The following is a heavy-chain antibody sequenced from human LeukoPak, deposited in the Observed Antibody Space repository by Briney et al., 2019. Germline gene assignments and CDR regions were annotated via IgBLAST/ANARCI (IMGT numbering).Heavy chain of an antibody. Sequence: PGGSLRLSCAASGFSFRSCWMHWVRQAPAKELVWVSRINGDGSTTNYADSVRGRFIISRDNAKNTLYLQMNSLRADDSAVYFCASLVGGYYPPVEAFDVWGQGTMVTVSS. V-gene: IGHV3-74*01. CDR3: ASLVGGYYPPVEAFDV. CDR2: INGDGSTT. D-gene: IGHD3-3*01. CDR1: GFSFRSCW. J-gene: IGHJ3*01.